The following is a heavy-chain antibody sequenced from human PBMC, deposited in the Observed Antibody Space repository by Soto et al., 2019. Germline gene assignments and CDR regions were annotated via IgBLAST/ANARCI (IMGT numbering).Heavy chain of an antibody. Sequence: SETLSLTCTVSGGSISSSSYYWGWIRQPPGKGLEWIGSIYYSGSTYYNPSLKSRVTISVDTSKNQFSLKLSSVTAADTAVYYCARDAGQQLVRWFDPWGQGTLVTVSS. J-gene: IGHJ5*02. D-gene: IGHD6-13*01. V-gene: IGHV4-39*07. CDR2: IYYSGST. CDR3: ARDAGQQLVRWFDP. CDR1: GGSISSSSYY.